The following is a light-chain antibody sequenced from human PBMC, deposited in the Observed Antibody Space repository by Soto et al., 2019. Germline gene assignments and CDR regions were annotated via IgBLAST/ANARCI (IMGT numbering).Light chain of an antibody. CDR1: QGISSY. J-gene: IGKJ5*01. V-gene: IGKV1-9*01. CDR2: GES. CDR3: QQFNFYPLT. Sequence: DIYLTQSPSFLSASVGDRVTLTCRASQGISSYLAWYQQKPGKGPKLLIYGESTLQSGVPSRFRGSGSGTEFTLTISSLQPDDSATYYCQQFNFYPLTFGQGTRLEIK.